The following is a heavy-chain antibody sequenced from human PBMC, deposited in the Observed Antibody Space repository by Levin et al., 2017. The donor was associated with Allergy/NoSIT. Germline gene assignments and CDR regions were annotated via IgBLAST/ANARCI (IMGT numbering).Heavy chain of an antibody. CDR3: AKIKGSGIWELLDY. V-gene: IGHV3-30*18. CDR2: ISYDGSNK. D-gene: IGHD1-26*01. CDR1: GFTFSSYG. Sequence: GGSLRLSCAASGFTFSSYGMHWVRQAPGKGLEWVAVISYDGSNKYYADSVKGRFTISRDNSKNTLYLQMNSLRAEDTAVYYCAKIKGSGIWELLDYWGQGTLVTVSS. J-gene: IGHJ4*02.